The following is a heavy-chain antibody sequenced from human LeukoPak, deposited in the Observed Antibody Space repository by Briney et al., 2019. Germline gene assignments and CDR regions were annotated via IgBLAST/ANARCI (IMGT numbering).Heavy chain of an antibody. Sequence: GGSLGLSCAVSGFTFSSSAMSWVRQAPGKRLEWVSAISGSGGSTYYADSVKGRFTISRDNSKNTLYLQMNSLRAEDTAVYYCAKEYCSGTSCHQVNYWGQGTLVTVSS. CDR1: GFTFSSSA. V-gene: IGHV3-23*01. J-gene: IGHJ4*02. CDR3: AKEYCSGTSCHQVNY. D-gene: IGHD2-2*01. CDR2: ISGSGGST.